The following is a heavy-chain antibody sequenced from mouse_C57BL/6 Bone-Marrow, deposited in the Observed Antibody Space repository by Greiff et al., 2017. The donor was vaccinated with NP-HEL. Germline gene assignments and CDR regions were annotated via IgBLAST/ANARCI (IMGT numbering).Heavy chain of an antibody. CDR3: ARARAPYGGDWYFDV. CDR2: ISSGGSYT. CDR1: GFTFSSYG. J-gene: IGHJ1*03. Sequence: DVMLVESGGDLVKPGGSLKLSCAASGFTFSSYGMSWVRQTPDKRLEWVATISSGGSYTYYPDSVKGRFTISRDNAKNTLYLKMSSLKSEDTAMYYCARARAPYGGDWYFDVWGTGTTVTVSS. V-gene: IGHV5-6*02. D-gene: IGHD3-3*01.